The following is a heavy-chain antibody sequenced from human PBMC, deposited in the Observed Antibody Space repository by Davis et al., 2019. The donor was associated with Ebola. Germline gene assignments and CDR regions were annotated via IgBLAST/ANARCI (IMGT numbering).Heavy chain of an antibody. CDR3: ARVGGTSGSFLDC. CDR1: GFTFRNYA. D-gene: IGHD1-26*01. CDR2: IYNGGSPT. J-gene: IGHJ4*02. V-gene: IGHV3-48*03. Sequence: GESLKISCAASGFTFRNYAMHWVRQAPGKGLEWLSYIYNGGSPTYYADSVKGRFTVSRDNTKNSLYLQMTNLSADDSAIYYCARVGGTSGSFLDCWGRGTLVTVSA.